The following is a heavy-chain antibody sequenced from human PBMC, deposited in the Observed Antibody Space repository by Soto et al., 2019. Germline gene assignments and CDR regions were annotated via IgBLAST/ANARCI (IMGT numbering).Heavy chain of an antibody. CDR3: ARLVVVAPVANV. V-gene: IGHV4-39*01. CDR2: IFYTGTT. D-gene: IGHD2-21*01. Sequence: SETLFLKCSFSGGHHLYNHYYWGGLCQPPGKGLEWVGGIFYTGTTYYNPSLKDRLSISVDTSKNSFALNLTSVTAADTAVYLCARLVVVAPVANVWGQGALVTVSS. CDR1: GGHHLYNHYY. J-gene: IGHJ4*02.